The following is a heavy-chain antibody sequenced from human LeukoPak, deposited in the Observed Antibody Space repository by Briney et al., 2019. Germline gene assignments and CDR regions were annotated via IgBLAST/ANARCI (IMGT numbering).Heavy chain of an antibody. CDR3: ARAYCSSTSCYALRYYYGMDV. V-gene: IGHV3-23*01. J-gene: IGHJ6*02. D-gene: IGHD2-2*01. Sequence: GGSLRLSCAASGFTFSSYAMSWVRQAPGKGLEWVSAISGSGGSTYYADSVKGRFTISRDNSKNTLYLQMNSLRAEDTAVYYCARAYCSSTSCYALRYYYGMDVWGQGTTVTVSS. CDR2: ISGSGGST. CDR1: GFTFSSYA.